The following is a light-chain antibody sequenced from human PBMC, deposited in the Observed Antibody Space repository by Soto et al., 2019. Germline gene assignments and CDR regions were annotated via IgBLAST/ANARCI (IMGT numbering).Light chain of an antibody. CDR1: SSDVGAYDY. V-gene: IGLV2-14*01. Sequence: QSALTQPPSASGSPGQSVTISCTGTSSDVGAYDYVSWYQQHPGKAPKLMIYEVSNRPSGVSYRFSGSKSGNTASLTISGLQAEDEADYYCSSYTTSSTPVLFGGGTKLTVL. J-gene: IGLJ2*01. CDR3: SSYTTSSTPVL. CDR2: EVS.